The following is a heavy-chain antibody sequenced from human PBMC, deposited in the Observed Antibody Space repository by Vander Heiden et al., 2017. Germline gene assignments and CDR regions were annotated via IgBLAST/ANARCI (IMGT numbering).Heavy chain of an antibody. V-gene: IGHV3-23*01. D-gene: IGHD3-10*01. Sequence: VRLLESGGGLVQPGGSPRLSRAASGLPFSNSARCCVRQTPGKGLEWVSTISGPGSATYYADSGRFTISRDNSENMVFLQMNSLGAEDTAVYYCGKAGLVRGSNFHSDAFDMWGQGTKVTVSS. CDR2: ISGPGSAT. CDR1: GLPFSNSA. J-gene: IGHJ3*02. CDR3: GKAGLVRGSNFHSDAFDM.